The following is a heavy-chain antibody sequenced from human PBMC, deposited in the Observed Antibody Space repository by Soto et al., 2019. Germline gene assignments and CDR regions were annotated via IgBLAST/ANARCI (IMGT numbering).Heavy chain of an antibody. D-gene: IGHD3-3*01. V-gene: IGHV4-4*02. J-gene: IGHJ5*02. CDR1: GGSISSSNL. CDR2: IYHSGST. Sequence: SETLSLTCAVSGGSISSSNLWSWVRQPPGKGLEWIGEIYHSGSTNYNPSLKSRVTISVDKSKNLFSLKLSSVTAADTAVYYCARGVITIFGVVPIGWFDPWGQGTLVTVSS. CDR3: ARGVITIFGVVPIGWFDP.